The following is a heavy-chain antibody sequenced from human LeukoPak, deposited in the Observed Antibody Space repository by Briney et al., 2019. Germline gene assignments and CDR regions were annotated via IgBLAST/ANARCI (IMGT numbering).Heavy chain of an antibody. CDR1: GFTFSSYA. J-gene: IGHJ1*01. V-gene: IGHV3-23*01. D-gene: IGHD5-18*01. CDR3: ARPRIQLWYGEYFQH. CDR2: ISGSGGST. Sequence: QPGGSLRLSCAASGFTFSSYAMSWVRQAPGKGLEWVSAISGSGGSTYYADSVKGRFTISRDNSKNTLYLQMNSLRAEDTAVYYCARPRIQLWYGEYFQHWGQGTLVTVSS.